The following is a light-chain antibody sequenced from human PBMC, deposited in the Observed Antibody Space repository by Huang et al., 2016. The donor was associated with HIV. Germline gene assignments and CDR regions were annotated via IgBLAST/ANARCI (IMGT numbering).Light chain of an antibody. CDR2: GAS. J-gene: IGKJ3*01. V-gene: IGKV3-15*01. CDR1: QSVSSN. Sequence: EIVMTQSPATLSVSPGDRATLSCRASQSVSSNLAWYQQKPGQAPRLLIYGASTRATGSPARFSGSGSGTEFTLTISSLQSEDFAVYYCQQYNNWPGTFGPGTKVDIK. CDR3: QQYNNWPGT.